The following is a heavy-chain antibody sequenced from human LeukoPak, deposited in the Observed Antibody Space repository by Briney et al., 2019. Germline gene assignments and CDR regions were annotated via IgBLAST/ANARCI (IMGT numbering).Heavy chain of an antibody. CDR3: AFFRQNYYDSSGSALDY. Sequence: SVKVSCKASVYTFTIYGFSWVRQAPGQGLEWMGWISAYDGNTNYAQKLQGRVTMTTDTSTSTAYMELRRLRSDAAAVYYFAFFRQNYYDSSGSALDYWGQGTLVTVSS. CDR2: ISAYDGNT. J-gene: IGHJ4*02. D-gene: IGHD3-22*01. CDR1: VYTFTIYG. V-gene: IGHV1-18*01.